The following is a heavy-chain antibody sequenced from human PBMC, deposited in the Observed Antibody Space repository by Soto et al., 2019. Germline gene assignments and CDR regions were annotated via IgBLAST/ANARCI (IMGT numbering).Heavy chain of an antibody. J-gene: IGHJ6*02. Sequence: QVQLQQSGPGLVKPSETLSLTCTVSGGSISSYYWSWIRQPPGKGLDWIGYIYYTEKTNYNPSLKSRVTITVDPSKNQFSLKLRSVTAADTGVYFCARARFQLLHPYYYGMDVWGQGTAVTVSS. CDR3: ARARFQLLHPYYYGMDV. V-gene: IGHV4-59*01. CDR2: IYYTEKT. CDR1: GGSISSYY. D-gene: IGHD2-15*01.